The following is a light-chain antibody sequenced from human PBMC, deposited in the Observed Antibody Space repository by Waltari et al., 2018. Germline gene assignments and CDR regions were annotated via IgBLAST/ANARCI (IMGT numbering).Light chain of an antibody. CDR2: DVN. J-gene: IGLJ3*02. V-gene: IGLV2-14*03. CDR3: SSYKVNNTWV. CDR1: NSDIGTYIY. Sequence: QSALTQPASVSGSPGRSITISCTGTNSDIGTYIYFTWYQQHPDKAPKLIIYDVNKRPSGVSSRCSGSKSGNTASLTISGLQAEYEADYYCSSYKVNNTWVFGGGPYVTVL.